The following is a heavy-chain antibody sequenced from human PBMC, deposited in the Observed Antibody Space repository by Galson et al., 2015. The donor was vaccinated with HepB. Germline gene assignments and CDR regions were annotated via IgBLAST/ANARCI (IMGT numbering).Heavy chain of an antibody. Sequence: SVKVSCKASGYTFTGYYMHWVRQAPGQGLEWMGWINPNSGGTNYAQKFQGRVTMTRDTSISTAYMELSRLRSDDTAVYYCARELRKYYDFWSGLDGSWFDPWGQGTLVTVSS. CDR1: GYTFTGYY. V-gene: IGHV1-2*02. CDR2: INPNSGGT. CDR3: ARELRKYYDFWSGLDGSWFDP. J-gene: IGHJ5*02. D-gene: IGHD3-3*01.